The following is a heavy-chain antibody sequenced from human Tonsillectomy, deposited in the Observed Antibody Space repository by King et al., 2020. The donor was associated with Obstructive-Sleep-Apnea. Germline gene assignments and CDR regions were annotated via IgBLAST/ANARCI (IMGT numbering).Heavy chain of an antibody. CDR1: GYTFTSYD. V-gene: IGHV1-8*01. Sequence: VQLVESGAEVKKPGASVKVSCKASGYTFTSYDINWVRQATGQGLEWMGWMNPNSGNTGYAQKFQGRVTMTRNTSISTAYMELSSLRSEDTAVYYCAGVGALTYYYGSGSYSELGYWGQGTLVTVSS. CDR2: MNPNSGNT. CDR3: AGVGALTYYYGSGSYSELGY. J-gene: IGHJ4*02. D-gene: IGHD3-10*01.